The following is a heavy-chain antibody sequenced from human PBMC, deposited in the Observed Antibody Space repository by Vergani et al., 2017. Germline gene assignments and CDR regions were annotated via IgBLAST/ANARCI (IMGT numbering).Heavy chain of an antibody. Sequence: QVQLQQSGPGLVKPSQTLLLTCAISGDSVSSNSAAWNWIRQSPSRGLEWLGRTYYRSKWYNDYAVSVKSRITINPDTSKNQFSLKLSSVTAADTAVYYCARAGAVADWFDPWGQGTLVTVSS. CDR2: TYYRSKWYN. V-gene: IGHV6-1*01. D-gene: IGHD6-19*01. CDR1: GDSVSSNSAA. J-gene: IGHJ5*02. CDR3: ARAGAVADWFDP.